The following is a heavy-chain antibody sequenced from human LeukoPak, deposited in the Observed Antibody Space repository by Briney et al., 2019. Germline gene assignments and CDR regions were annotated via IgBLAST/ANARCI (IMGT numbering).Heavy chain of an antibody. CDR3: ARGPIGGLRKGFDI. CDR2: INTHNGAT. V-gene: IGHV1-2*02. J-gene: IGHJ4*02. Sequence: ASVKVSCKASGNTFAGYYVHWVRQAPGQRLEWMGWINTHNGATNYAQHFQGRVTMTTDTAVTTAYMDLDGLISDDAVVYFCARGPIGGLRKGFDIWGQGTLVTVSS. D-gene: IGHD1-26*01. CDR1: GNTFAGYY.